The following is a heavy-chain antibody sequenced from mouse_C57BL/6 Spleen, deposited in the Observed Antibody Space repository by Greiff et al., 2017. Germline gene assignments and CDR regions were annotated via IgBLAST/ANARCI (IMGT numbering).Heavy chain of an antibody. CDR1: GFTFSSYA. J-gene: IGHJ2*01. CDR3: TRDRNYAFDY. CDR2: ISSGGDYI. V-gene: IGHV5-9-1*02. D-gene: IGHD2-5*01. Sequence: EVKVVESGEGLVKPGGSLKLSCAASGFTFSSYAMSWVRQTPEKRLEWVAYISSGGDYIYYADTVKGRFTISRDNARNTLYLQMSSLKSEDTAMYYCTRDRNYAFDYGGQGTTLTVSS.